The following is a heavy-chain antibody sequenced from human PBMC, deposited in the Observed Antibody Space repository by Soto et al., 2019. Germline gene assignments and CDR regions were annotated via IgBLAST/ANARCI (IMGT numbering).Heavy chain of an antibody. CDR3: AREYSSSSSIIDY. D-gene: IGHD6-6*01. V-gene: IGHV4-39*02. CDR1: GGSISSRSYY. Sequence: SETLSLTCTVSGGSISSRSYYWGWIRQPPGKGLEWIGSIYYSGSTYYNPSLKSRVTISVDTSKNQFSLKLSSVTAADTAVYYCAREYSSSSSIIDYWGQGTLVTVSS. CDR2: IYYSGST. J-gene: IGHJ4*02.